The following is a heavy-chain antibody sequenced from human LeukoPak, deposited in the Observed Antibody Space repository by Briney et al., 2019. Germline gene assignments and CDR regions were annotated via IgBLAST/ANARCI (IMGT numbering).Heavy chain of an antibody. V-gene: IGHV4-59*01. J-gene: IGHJ4*02. Sequence: PSETLSLTCTVSGGSISSYYWSWIRQPPGKGLEWIGYIYYSGSTNYNPSLKSRVTISVDTSKNQFSLKLSSVTAADTAVYYCAREGGSQLDYWGQGTLVTVSS. CDR3: AREGGSQLDY. D-gene: IGHD5-24*01. CDR2: IYYSGST. CDR1: GGSISSYY.